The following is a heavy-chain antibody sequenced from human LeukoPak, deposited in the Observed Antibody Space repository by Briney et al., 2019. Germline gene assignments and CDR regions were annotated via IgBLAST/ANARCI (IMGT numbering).Heavy chain of an antibody. Sequence: GGSLRLSCAASGFTFSSYAMHWVRQAPGKGLEWVAVISYDGSNKYYADSVKGRFTISRDNSKNTLYLQMNSLRAEDTAVYYCARDPGGYCSSTSCYRAHFDYRGQGTLVTVSS. V-gene: IGHV3-30-3*01. CDR1: GFTFSSYA. J-gene: IGHJ4*02. CDR3: ARDPGGYCSSTSCYRAHFDY. D-gene: IGHD2-2*01. CDR2: ISYDGSNK.